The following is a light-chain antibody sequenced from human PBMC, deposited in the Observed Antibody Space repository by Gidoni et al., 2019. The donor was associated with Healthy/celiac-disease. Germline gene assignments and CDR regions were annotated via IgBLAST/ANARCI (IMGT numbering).Light chain of an antibody. CDR2: GAS. V-gene: IGKV3-20*01. Sequence: EIVLTQSPGTLSLSPGERATLSCRASQSVGSSYLAWYQQKPGQAPRLLIYGASSRATGIPDRFSGSGSGTDFTLTISRLEPEDFAVYYCQQYGSSPRLTFGGXTKVEIK. CDR3: QQYGSSPRLT. J-gene: IGKJ4*01. CDR1: QSVGSSY.